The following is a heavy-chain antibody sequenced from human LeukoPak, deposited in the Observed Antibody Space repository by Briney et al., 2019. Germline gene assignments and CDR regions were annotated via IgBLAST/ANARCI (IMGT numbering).Heavy chain of an antibody. V-gene: IGHV4-61*02. CDR1: GGSISSGSYY. CDR3: ASRPGPWDY. J-gene: IGHJ4*02. Sequence: PSQTLSLTCTVSGGSISSGSYYWSWIRQPAGKGLEWIGRIYTSGSTNYNPSLKSRVTISVDTSKNQFSLKLSSVTAADTAVYYCASRPGPWDYWGQGTLVTVSS. D-gene: IGHD6-6*01. CDR2: IYTSGST.